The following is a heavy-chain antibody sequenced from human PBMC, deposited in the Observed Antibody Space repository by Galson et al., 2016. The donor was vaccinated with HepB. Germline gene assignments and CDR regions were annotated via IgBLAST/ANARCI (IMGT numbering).Heavy chain of an antibody. CDR1: GFTFTTYE. D-gene: IGHD5-24*01. V-gene: IGHV3-48*03. Sequence: SLRLSCAASGFTFTTYEMNWVRQAPGKGLEWVSYISSSGIAKYYADSVKGRFTISRDNAQNSLCLQMNSLRAEDTAIYYCARGRRYLDYWGQGTLVTVSS. J-gene: IGHJ4*02. CDR2: ISSSGIAK. CDR3: ARGRRYLDY.